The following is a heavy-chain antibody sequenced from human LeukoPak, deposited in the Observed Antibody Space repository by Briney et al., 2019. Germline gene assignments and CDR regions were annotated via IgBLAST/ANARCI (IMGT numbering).Heavy chain of an antibody. V-gene: IGHV3-9*01. D-gene: IGHD2-15*01. Sequence: GGSLRLSCAASGFTFDDYAMHWVRQAPGKGLEWVSGISWNSGSIGYADSVKGRFTISRDNSKNTLYLQMNSLRAEDTAVYYCATSLLPYAFDIWGQGTMVTVSS. CDR3: ATSLLPYAFDI. CDR2: ISWNSGSI. J-gene: IGHJ3*02. CDR1: GFTFDDYA.